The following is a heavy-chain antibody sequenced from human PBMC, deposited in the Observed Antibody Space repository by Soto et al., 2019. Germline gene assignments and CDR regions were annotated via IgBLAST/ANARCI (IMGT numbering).Heavy chain of an antibody. CDR3: ARGGDCSGGACYYYYGMDV. V-gene: IGHV1-18*01. Sequence: GASVKVSCKASGYTLTPYGITWVLQAPGQGVERMGGISAHNGYTNYAQRLQDRVTMTTDTSTGTAYMELRSLRSDDTAVYYCARGGDCSGGACYYYYGMDVWGQGTTVTVSS. CDR2: ISAHNGYT. J-gene: IGHJ6*02. D-gene: IGHD2-15*01. CDR1: GYTLTPYG.